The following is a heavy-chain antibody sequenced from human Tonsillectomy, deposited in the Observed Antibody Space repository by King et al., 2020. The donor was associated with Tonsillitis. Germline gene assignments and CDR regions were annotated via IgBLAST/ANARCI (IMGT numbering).Heavy chain of an antibody. Sequence: QLVQSGAEVKKPGASVKVSCKASGYSFTGYYFHWVRQAHGQGLEWMGCMNPNSGATNYGQKFQGRVSMNRNRSIRTAYMELIRLRSDDTAVYYCAGEAPRYAIRYGMDVWGQGTTVTVSS. CDR3: AGEAPRYAIRYGMDV. J-gene: IGHJ6*02. CDR1: GYSFTGYY. D-gene: IGHD2-8*01. CDR2: MNPNSGAT. V-gene: IGHV1-2*02.